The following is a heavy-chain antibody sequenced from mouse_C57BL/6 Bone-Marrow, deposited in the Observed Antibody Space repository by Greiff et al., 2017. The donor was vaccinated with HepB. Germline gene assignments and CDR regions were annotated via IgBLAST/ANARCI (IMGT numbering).Heavy chain of an antibody. V-gene: IGHV1-52*01. D-gene: IGHD4-1*01. CDR2: IDPSDSET. J-gene: IGHJ2*01. CDR3: ARPANWAYYFDY. CDR1: GYTFTSYW. Sequence: QVQLQQPGAELVRPGSSVKLSCKASGYTFTSYWMHWVKQRPIQGLEWIGNIDPSDSETHYNQKFKDKATLTVDKSSSTAYMQLSSLTSEDSAVYYCARPANWAYYFDYWGQGTTLTVSS.